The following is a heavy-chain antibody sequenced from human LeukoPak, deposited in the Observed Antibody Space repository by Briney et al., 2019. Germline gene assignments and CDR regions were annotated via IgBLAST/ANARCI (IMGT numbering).Heavy chain of an antibody. Sequence: GGSLRLSCAASGFTFSSYGMHWVRQAPGKGLEWVAFIRYDGSNKYYADSVKGRFTISRDNSKNTLYLQMNSLRAEDTAVYYCAKNSPFGELAIELDYWGQGTLVTVSS. CDR2: IRYDGSNK. CDR3: AKNSPFGELAIELDY. D-gene: IGHD3-10*01. CDR1: GFTFSSYG. J-gene: IGHJ4*02. V-gene: IGHV3-30*02.